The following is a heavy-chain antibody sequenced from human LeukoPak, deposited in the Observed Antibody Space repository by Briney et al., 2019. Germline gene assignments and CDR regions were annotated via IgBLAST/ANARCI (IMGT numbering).Heavy chain of an antibody. Sequence: GGSLRLSCAASGFTFSSYEMNWVRQAPGKGLVWVSRINSDGSSTNYADSVKGRFTISRDNAKNTLYLQMNSLRAEDTSVYYCARDTPVKGVDYWGRGTLVTVSS. CDR2: INSDGSST. V-gene: IGHV3-74*01. D-gene: IGHD2-15*01. CDR1: GFTFSSYE. CDR3: ARDTPVKGVDY. J-gene: IGHJ4*02.